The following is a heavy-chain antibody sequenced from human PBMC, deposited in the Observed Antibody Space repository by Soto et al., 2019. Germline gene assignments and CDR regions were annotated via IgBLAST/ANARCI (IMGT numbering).Heavy chain of an antibody. CDR2: ISYDGTHR. J-gene: IGHJ6*02. CDR3: AKDRMVTSYYYGMDV. CDR1: GSGFSFSSYG. D-gene: IGHD5-18*01. Sequence: QVQIVESGGGVVQPGGSLRLSCAASGSGFSFSSYGIHWVRQAPGKGLEWVSVISYDGTHRHFADSVKGRFTVSRDNSMHTVYLQMDSLRPEDTAIYYCAKDRMVTSYYYGMDVWGPGTTVTVSS. V-gene: IGHV3-30*18.